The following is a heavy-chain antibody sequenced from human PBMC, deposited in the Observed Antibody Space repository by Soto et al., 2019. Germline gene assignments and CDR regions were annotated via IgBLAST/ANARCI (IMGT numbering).Heavy chain of an antibody. CDR3: ARVTYYYGSGSPHWFDP. J-gene: IGHJ5*02. V-gene: IGHV1-18*01. CDR2: ISAYNGNT. D-gene: IGHD3-10*01. Sequence: ASVKVSCKASGYTFTSYGISWVRQAPGQGLEWMGWISAYNGNTNYAQKLQGRVTMTTDTSTSTAYMELRSLRSDDTAVYYCARVTYYYGSGSPHWFDPWGQGTLVTVSS. CDR1: GYTFTSYG.